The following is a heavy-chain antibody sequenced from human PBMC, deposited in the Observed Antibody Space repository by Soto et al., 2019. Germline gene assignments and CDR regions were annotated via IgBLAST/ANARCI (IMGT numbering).Heavy chain of an antibody. CDR2: IYPGDSDT. CDR3: ASYGSGSYDIPYNNIATDAFDI. Sequence: PGESLKISCKGSGYSFTSYWIGWVRQMPGKGLEWMGIIYPGDSDTRYSPSFQGQVTISADKSISTAYLQWSSLKASDTAMYYCASYGSGSYDIPYNNIATDAFDIWGQGTMVTVSS. D-gene: IGHD3-10*01. V-gene: IGHV5-51*01. J-gene: IGHJ3*02. CDR1: GYSFTSYW.